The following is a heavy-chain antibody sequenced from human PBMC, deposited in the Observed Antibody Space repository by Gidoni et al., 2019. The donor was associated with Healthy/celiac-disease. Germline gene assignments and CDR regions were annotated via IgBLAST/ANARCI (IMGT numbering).Heavy chain of an antibody. CDR2: FDPEDGET. D-gene: IGHD6-19*01. Sequence: QVQLVQSGAEVQTPGASVKVSCTVSGYTLTELSMHWVRQAPGKGREWMGGFDPEDGETIYAQKFQGRVTMTEDTSTDTAYMELSSLRSEDTAVYYCATAGSSGWYRRLDYWGQGTLVTVSS. J-gene: IGHJ4*02. CDR1: GYTLTELS. CDR3: ATAGSSGWYRRLDY. V-gene: IGHV1-24*01.